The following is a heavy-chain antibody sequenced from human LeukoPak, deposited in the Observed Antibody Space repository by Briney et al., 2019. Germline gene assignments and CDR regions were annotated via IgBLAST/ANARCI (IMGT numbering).Heavy chain of an antibody. J-gene: IGHJ4*02. Sequence: SETLSLTCTVSGGSISSYYWSWIRQPPGKGLEWIGYIYYSGSTNYNPSLKSRVTISVDTSKNQFSLKLSSVTAADTAVYYCARHRRGGLHYFDYWGQGTLVTVSS. CDR1: GGSISSYY. CDR3: ARHRRGGLHYFDY. V-gene: IGHV4-59*08. CDR2: IYYSGST. D-gene: IGHD3-16*01.